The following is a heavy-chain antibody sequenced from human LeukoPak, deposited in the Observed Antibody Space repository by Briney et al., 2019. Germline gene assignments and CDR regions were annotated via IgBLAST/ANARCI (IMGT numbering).Heavy chain of an antibody. CDR2: ISHNGST. J-gene: IGHJ5*02. CDR1: GGSFTAFF. Sequence: KPSETLSLTCAVYGGSFTAFFWSWIRQSPEKGLEWIGEISHNGSTSYSPSFKSRVTITVDASTNQFSPHVKSVSAADTAVYYCARRRLRYHPGFDPWGQGTLVTVSS. CDR3: ARRRLRYHPGFDP. D-gene: IGHD3-9*01. V-gene: IGHV4-34*01.